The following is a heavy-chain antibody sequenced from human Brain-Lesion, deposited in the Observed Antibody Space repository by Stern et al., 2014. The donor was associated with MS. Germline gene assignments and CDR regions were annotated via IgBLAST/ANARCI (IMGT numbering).Heavy chain of an antibody. Sequence: QVQLVQSGAEVKKPGASVKVSCKVSGYTLTELSMHWVRQAPRQGLEWMGGFDPDDGETSYAQKFQGRVTMTEDTSTDTAYMELSSLRSEDTAVYYCATLSPGAGGNYYRHFDYWGQGTLVTVSS. CDR3: ATLSPGAGGNYYRHFDY. CDR1: GYTLTELS. D-gene: IGHD1-26*01. CDR2: FDPDDGET. V-gene: IGHV1-24*01. J-gene: IGHJ4*02.